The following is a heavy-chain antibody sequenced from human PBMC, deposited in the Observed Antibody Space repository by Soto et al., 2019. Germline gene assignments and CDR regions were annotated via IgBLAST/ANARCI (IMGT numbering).Heavy chain of an antibody. D-gene: IGHD3-3*01. CDR1: GYTFTGYY. CDR3: ARLYYDFWSGYEANYGMDV. CDR2: INPNSGGT. V-gene: IGHV1-2*02. J-gene: IGHJ6*02. Sequence: ASVKVSCKASGYTFTGYYMHWVRQAPGQGLEWMGWINPNSGGTNYAQKFQGRVTMTRDTSISTAYMELSRLRSDDTAVYYYARLYYDFWSGYEANYGMDVWGQGTTVTVSS.